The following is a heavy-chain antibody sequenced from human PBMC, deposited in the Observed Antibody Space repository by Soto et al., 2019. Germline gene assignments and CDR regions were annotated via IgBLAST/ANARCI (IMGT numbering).Heavy chain of an antibody. CDR1: GFPFSNYS. V-gene: IGHV3-23*01. CDR2: LGASGRIT. D-gene: IGHD3-22*01. Sequence: GWSLILSCATSGFPFSNYSMRLVRPAPGKGLEWVSALGASGRITYYADSVKGRFTISRDNSKTTLYLQMNSLRAEDTAVYYCAKNLMISGYYAGPFDYWGQGNRVTVSA. CDR3: AKNLMISGYYAGPFDY. J-gene: IGHJ4*02.